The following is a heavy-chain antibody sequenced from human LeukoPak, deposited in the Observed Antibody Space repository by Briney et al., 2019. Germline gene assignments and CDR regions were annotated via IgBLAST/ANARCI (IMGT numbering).Heavy chain of an antibody. CDR2: ISAYNGNT. V-gene: IGHV1-18*01. J-gene: IGHJ4*02. D-gene: IGHD5-18*01. Sequence: ASVKVSCKASGSTFTSYGISWVRQAPGQGLEWMAWISAYNGNTDYAQNLRGRVTMTTAPTTSTAYMELRSLRSDDTAVYYCARVGGYNSGYYDYWGQGTPVTVSS. CDR1: GSTFTSYG. CDR3: ARVGGYNSGYYDY.